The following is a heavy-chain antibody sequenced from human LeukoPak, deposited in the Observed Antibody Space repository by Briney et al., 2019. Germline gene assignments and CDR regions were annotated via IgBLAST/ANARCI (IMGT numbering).Heavy chain of an antibody. Sequence: ASVKVSCKASGYTFTSYYMHWVRQAPGQGLEWMGLINPSGGRTTYAQKFQGRVTLTRDMSTSTVYMELSSLRSDDTAVYYCARVRYRLAETYIDYWGQGTLVTVSS. CDR2: INPSGGRT. CDR3: ARVRYRLAETYIDY. J-gene: IGHJ4*02. V-gene: IGHV1-46*01. CDR1: GYTFTSYY. D-gene: IGHD3-16*01.